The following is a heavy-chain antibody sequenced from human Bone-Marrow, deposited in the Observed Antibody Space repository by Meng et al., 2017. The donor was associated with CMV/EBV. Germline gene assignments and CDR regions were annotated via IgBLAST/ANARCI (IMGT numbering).Heavy chain of an antibody. CDR3: ARYLLLLKGNAFDI. D-gene: IGHD1-26*01. CDR1: AGSTSSGGYY. J-gene: IGHJ3*02. Sequence: SAGSTSSGGYYWSWIRQHPGKGLEWIGYIYYSGSTYDNPSLKSRVAISVDTSENQFSLKLTSVTAADTAVYYCARYLLLLKGNAFDIWGQGTMVTVSS. V-gene: IGHV4-31*02. CDR2: IYYSGST.